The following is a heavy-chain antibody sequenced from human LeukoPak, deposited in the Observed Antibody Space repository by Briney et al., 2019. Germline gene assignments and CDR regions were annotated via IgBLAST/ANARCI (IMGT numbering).Heavy chain of an antibody. V-gene: IGHV1-2*02. Sequence: ASVKVSCKASGYTFTGYYMHWVRQAPGQALEWMGWINPNSGGTNYAQKFQGRVTMTRDTSISTAYMELSRLRSDDTAVYYCARSYYDFWSGYFPADYWGQGTLVTVSS. J-gene: IGHJ4*02. CDR2: INPNSGGT. CDR3: ARSYYDFWSGYFPADY. D-gene: IGHD3-3*01. CDR1: GYTFTGYY.